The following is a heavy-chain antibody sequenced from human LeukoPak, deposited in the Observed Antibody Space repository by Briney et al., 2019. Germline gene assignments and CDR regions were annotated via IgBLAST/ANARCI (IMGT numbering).Heavy chain of an antibody. CDR3: ARDWESMVRGVNGWYYYYYMDV. D-gene: IGHD3-10*01. V-gene: IGHV3-74*01. CDR2: INTDGSST. CDR1: GFTFSSYW. Sequence: GGSLRLSCAASGFTFSSYWMHWVRQAPGKGLVWVSRINTDGSSTSYADSVKGRFTISRDNAKNTLYLQMNSLRAEDTAVYYCARDWESMVRGVNGWYYYYYMDVWGKGTTVTVSS. J-gene: IGHJ6*03.